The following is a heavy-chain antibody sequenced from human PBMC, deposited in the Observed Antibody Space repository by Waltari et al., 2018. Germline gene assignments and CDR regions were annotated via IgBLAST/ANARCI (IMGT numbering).Heavy chain of an antibody. D-gene: IGHD4-17*01. CDR2: ISSTGHYI. CDR3: ARGFWFTTVTTFTWFDP. CDR1: GFTFSSDS. J-gene: IGHJ5*02. V-gene: IGHV3-21*01. Sequence: EEQLVESGGDLFKPGGSLRFPCAGSGFTFSSDSMHWVRQAPGKGLEWVSSISSTGHYIYYADSVRGRFTISRDNANNSLYLQMNNLRADDTAIYYCARGFWFTTVTTFTWFDPWGQGTLVTVSS.